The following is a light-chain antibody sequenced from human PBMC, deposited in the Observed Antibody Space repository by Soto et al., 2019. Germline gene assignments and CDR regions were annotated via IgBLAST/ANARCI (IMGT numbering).Light chain of an antibody. CDR2: EAS. Sequence: DIQMTQSPSTLSASVGDRVTITCRASQSIDKWLAWYQRKPGKAPKLLIYEASTLQTGVPSRFSGSGFGTEFTLTISSLQPDDFATYYCQQCKSYYTFGQGTKLEI. CDR1: QSIDKW. CDR3: QQCKSYYT. V-gene: IGKV1-5*01. J-gene: IGKJ2*01.